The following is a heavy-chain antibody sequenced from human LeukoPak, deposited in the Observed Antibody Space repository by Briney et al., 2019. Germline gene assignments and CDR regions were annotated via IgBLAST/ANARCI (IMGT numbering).Heavy chain of an antibody. V-gene: IGHV3-23*01. Sequence: GGSLRLSCAASGFTFSTYAMNWVRQAPGKGLEWVSTISGSDGSTYYADSVKGRFTISRDNSKNTLYLQMNSLRAEDTAVYYCAYGDYDCWGQGTLATVSS. D-gene: IGHD4-17*01. CDR3: AYGDYDC. CDR2: ISGSDGST. CDR1: GFTFSTYA. J-gene: IGHJ4*02.